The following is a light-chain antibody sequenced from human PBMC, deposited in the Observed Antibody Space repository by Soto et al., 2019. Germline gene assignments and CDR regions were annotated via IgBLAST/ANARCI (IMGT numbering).Light chain of an antibody. V-gene: IGLV2-14*01. CDR2: DVS. CDR3: SSYTGSSTHV. CDR1: SSDVGGYDY. J-gene: IGLJ1*01. Sequence: QSVLTQPASVSGSPGQSIAISCTGTSSDVGGYDYVSWYQQHPGKAPKLMISDVSKRPSGVSNRFSGSKSGNTASLTISGLQAEDEADYYCSSYTGSSTHVFGTGTKLTVL.